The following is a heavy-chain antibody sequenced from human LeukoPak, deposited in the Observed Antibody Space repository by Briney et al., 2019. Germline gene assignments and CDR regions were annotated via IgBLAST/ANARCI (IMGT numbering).Heavy chain of an antibody. V-gene: IGHV4-61*02. D-gene: IGHD3-10*01. Sequence: SQTLSLTCTVSGGSISSASYYWSPIRQPAGKGLEWNGRIYTSGSTNYNPSLKSRITISVDMSKNQFSLKLSSVTAADTAVYYCAGITMVRGVPHDAFDIWGQGTMVTVSS. CDR1: GGSISSASYY. J-gene: IGHJ3*02. CDR3: AGITMVRGVPHDAFDI. CDR2: IYTSGST.